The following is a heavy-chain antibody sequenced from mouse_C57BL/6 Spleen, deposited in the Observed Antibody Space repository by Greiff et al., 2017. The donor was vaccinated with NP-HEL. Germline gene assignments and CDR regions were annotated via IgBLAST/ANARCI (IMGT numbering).Heavy chain of an antibody. Sequence: EVQLVESGGGLVKPGGSLKLSCAASGFTFSDYGMHWVRQAPEKGLEWVAYISSGSSTIYYADTVTGRFTISRDNAKNTLFLQMTSRRSEDTAMDYCARPSAGWYFDVWGTGTLVTVSS. J-gene: IGHJ1*03. CDR1: GFTFSDYG. CDR2: ISSGSSTI. CDR3: ARPSAGWYFDV. V-gene: IGHV5-17*01.